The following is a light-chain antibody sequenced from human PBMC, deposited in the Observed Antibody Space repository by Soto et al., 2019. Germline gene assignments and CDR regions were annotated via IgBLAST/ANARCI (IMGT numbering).Light chain of an antibody. CDR3: QVWHSDDHHYV. J-gene: IGLJ1*01. V-gene: IGLV3-21*02. CDR1: KIGFKS. CDR2: DDT. Sequence: SYELTQPPSVSVAPGQTATITCEGKKIGFKSVNWYQQEPGQAPVLVVYDDTARPPGVPARFSASSPGNTATLTISRVEAGDEADYYCQVWHSDDHHYVFGTGTKVTVL.